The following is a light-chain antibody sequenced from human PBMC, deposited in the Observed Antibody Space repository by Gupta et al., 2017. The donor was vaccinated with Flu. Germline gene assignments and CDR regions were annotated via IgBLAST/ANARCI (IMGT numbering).Light chain of an antibody. V-gene: IGKV3-11*01. Sequence: EIVLTQSPATLSLSPGERATLSCRDSQSVSSYLAWYQQKPGQAPRLLIYGASNRATGIPARFSGSGSGTDFTLTSSSREHEDFAGYYGQQRGDLYTFGQGTKLEIK. CDR3: QQRGDLYT. J-gene: IGKJ2*01. CDR1: QSVSSY. CDR2: GAS.